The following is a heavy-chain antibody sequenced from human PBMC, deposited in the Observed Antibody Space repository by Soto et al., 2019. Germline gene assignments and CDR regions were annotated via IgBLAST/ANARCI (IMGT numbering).Heavy chain of an antibody. J-gene: IGHJ4*02. D-gene: IGHD6-19*01. Sequence: SETLSLTCAVSGGSISSGGYSWSWIRQPPGKGLEWIGYIYHSGSTYYNPSLKSRVTISVDRSKNQFSLKLSSGTAADTAVYYCARTCVKGWYYFDYWGQGTLVTVSS. CDR1: GGSISSGGYS. CDR3: ARTCVKGWYYFDY. CDR2: IYHSGST. V-gene: IGHV4-30-2*01.